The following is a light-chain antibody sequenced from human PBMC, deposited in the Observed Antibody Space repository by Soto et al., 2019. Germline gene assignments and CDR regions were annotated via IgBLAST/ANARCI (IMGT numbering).Light chain of an antibody. CDR3: NSYTNSSAVV. J-gene: IGLJ2*01. V-gene: IGLV2-14*01. CDR1: RDDIGAYDY. CDR2: EVT. Sequence: QSALTQPASVSGSPGQSITISCAGTRDDIGAYDYVSWYQHHPGNAPKLLVYEVTNRPSGVSDRFSGSKSGNTASLTISGLQAEDEADYYCNSYTNSSAVVFGGGTKVTVL.